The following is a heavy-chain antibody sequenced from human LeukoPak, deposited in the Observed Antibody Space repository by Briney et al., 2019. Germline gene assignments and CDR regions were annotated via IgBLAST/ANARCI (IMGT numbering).Heavy chain of an antibody. CDR2: ISWDGGST. CDR3: AKGVLRFHYFDY. CDR1: GFTFDDYT. J-gene: IGHJ4*02. Sequence: GGSLRLSCAASGFTFDDYTMHWVRQAPGKGLEWVSLISWDGGSTYYADSVKGRFTISRDNSKNSLYLQMNSLRTEDTALYYCAKGVLRFHYFDYWAREPWSPSPQ. D-gene: IGHD3-3*01. V-gene: IGHV3-43*01.